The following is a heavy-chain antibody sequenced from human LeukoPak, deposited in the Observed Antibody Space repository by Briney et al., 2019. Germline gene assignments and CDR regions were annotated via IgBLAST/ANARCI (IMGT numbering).Heavy chain of an antibody. J-gene: IGHJ4*02. CDR2: ISGSGGST. CDR1: EVPFISYA. Sequence: SLSRSTATSEVPFISYAMSSVRQPPGKELKWVSAISGSGGSTYYADSVKGRFTISRDNSKNTLYLQMNSLRAEDTAVYYCATRREYSSSRGYWGQGTLVTVSS. D-gene: IGHD6-6*01. CDR3: ATRREYSSSRGY. V-gene: IGHV3-23*01.